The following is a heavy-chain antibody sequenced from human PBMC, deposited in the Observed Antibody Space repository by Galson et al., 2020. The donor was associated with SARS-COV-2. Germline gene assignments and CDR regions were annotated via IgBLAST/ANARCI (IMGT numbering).Heavy chain of an antibody. CDR1: GASFTGTTYS. Sequence: SETLSLTCTVSGASFTGTTYSWNWIRQPAGKGLEWIGHIYSSGSANYNPSLKSRATISVDTSKSHFSMKLSSVTAADTAVYYCVGYGFWSAAYSWGQETLVTVSS. D-gene: IGHD3-3*01. J-gene: IGHJ4*02. CDR3: VGYGFWSAAYS. V-gene: IGHV4-61*09. CDR2: IYSSGSA.